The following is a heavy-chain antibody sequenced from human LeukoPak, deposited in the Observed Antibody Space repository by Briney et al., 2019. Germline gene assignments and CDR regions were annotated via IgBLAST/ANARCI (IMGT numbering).Heavy chain of an antibody. J-gene: IGHJ4*02. CDR1: GFTFSSYA. D-gene: IGHD2-2*01. Sequence: PGGSLRLSCAASGFTFSSYAMSWVRQAPGKGLEWVSAISGSGGSTYYADSVKGRFTISRDNSKNTLYLQMNSLRAEDTAVYYCAKGYCSSTSCYRQDYWGQGTLVTVSS. CDR2: ISGSGGST. CDR3: AKGYCSSTSCYRQDY. V-gene: IGHV3-23*01.